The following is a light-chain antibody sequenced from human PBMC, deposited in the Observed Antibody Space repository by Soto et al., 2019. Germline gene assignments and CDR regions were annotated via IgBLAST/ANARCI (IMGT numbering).Light chain of an antibody. CDR3: LHDHKYPPT. Sequence: AIQMTQSPSSLSASIGDRVTITCRARQDIRDDLGWYPQKPGKAPNLLIYAASNLHTGLPSLFSGSGSGTYFTLTISSLQPEDFATDDWLHDHKYPPTFGQGTLVDIK. V-gene: IGKV1-6*01. CDR2: AAS. J-gene: IGKJ1*01. CDR1: QDIRDD.